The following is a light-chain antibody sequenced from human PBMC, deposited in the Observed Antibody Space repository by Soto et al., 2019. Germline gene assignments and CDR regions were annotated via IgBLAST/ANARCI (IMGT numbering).Light chain of an antibody. J-gene: IGKJ3*01. CDR2: GAS. CDR3: QQYGSSPG. Sequence: EIVLTQSPGTLSLSPGERATLSCRASQSVSSSYLAWYQQKHGQAPRLLIYGASSMATGIPDRFSGSGSGTDFTLTISRLEPEDFAVYYCQQYGSSPGFGRGTKVDIK. CDR1: QSVSSSY. V-gene: IGKV3-20*01.